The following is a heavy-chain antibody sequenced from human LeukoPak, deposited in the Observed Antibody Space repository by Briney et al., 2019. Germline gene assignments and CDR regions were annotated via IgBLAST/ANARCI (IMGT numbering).Heavy chain of an antibody. V-gene: IGHV4-4*07. CDR1: GGSISSYY. J-gene: IGHJ5*02. CDR2: IYTSGST. D-gene: IGHD6-13*01. Sequence: PSETLSLTCTVSGGSISSYYWSWIRQSAGKGLEWIGRIYTSGSTNYNPSLKSRVTMSVDTSKNQFSLKLSSVTAADTAVYYCARDLLAAAGTWFDPWGQGTLVTVSS. CDR3: ARDLLAAAGTWFDP.